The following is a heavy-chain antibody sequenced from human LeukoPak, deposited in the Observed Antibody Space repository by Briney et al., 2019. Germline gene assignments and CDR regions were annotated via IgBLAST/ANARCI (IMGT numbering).Heavy chain of an antibody. V-gene: IGHV3-30*18. J-gene: IGHJ3*02. D-gene: IGHD6-13*01. CDR3: AKDIGYSYSWYFAVDI. Sequence: SLRLSCAASGFTFSKSAMHWVRQAPGKGLEWVAVASTDGSFKYYADSVKGRFTISRDNSKNTLFLQMNSLTAEDTAVYYCAKDIGYSYSWYFAVDIWGQGTVVTVSS. CDR2: ASTDGSFK. CDR1: GFTFSKSA.